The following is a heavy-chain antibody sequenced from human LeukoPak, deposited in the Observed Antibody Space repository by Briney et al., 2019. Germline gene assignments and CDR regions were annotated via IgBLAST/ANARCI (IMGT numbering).Heavy chain of an antibody. V-gene: IGHV3-21*01. J-gene: IGHJ4*02. CDR3: ARDQRYFTC. Sequence: GGSLRLSCAASGFTFRSYTMNWVRQAPGEGLEWVSSISSSGANIYYADSVKGRFTISRDNAKNSLYLQMNSLRAEDTAVYYCARDQRYFTCWGQGTLVTVSS. D-gene: IGHD3-9*01. CDR1: GFTFRSYT. CDR2: ISSSGANI.